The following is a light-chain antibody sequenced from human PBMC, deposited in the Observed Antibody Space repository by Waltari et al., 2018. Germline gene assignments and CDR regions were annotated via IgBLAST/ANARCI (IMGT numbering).Light chain of an antibody. J-gene: IGKJ1*01. V-gene: IGKV3-15*01. CDR2: GAS. CDR3: QQYSSWPQT. Sequence: EIVMTQSPATLSVSPVERATLSCRASQSVSSNLAWYQQKLGQAPRLLIYGASNRATGIPARFSGSGSGTEFTLTISAMQSEDSAVYYCQQYSSWPQTFGQGANVGIK. CDR1: QSVSSN.